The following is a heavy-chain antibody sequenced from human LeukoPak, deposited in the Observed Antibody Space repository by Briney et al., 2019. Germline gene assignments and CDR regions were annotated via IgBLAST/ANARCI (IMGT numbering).Heavy chain of an antibody. CDR1: GFTFSSYA. V-gene: IGHV3-30-3*01. J-gene: IGHJ5*02. Sequence: GGSLRLSCAASGFTFSSYAMHWVRQAPGEGLEWVAVISYDGSNKYYADSVKGRFTISRDNSKNTLYLQMNSLRAEDTAVYYCASPDPVVVVRRPDKQNWFDPWGQGTLVTVSS. CDR3: ASPDPVVVVRRPDKQNWFDP. CDR2: ISYDGSNK. D-gene: IGHD2-15*01.